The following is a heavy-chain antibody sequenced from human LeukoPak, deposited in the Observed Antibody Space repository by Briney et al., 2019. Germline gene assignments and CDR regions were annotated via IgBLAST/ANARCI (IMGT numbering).Heavy chain of an antibody. CDR2: MNPNSGNT. V-gene: IGHV1-8*01. CDR1: GYTFTSYD. Sequence: GASVKVSCKASGYTFTSYDINWVRQATGQGLEWMGWMNPNSGNTGYAQKFQGRVTMTRNTSISTAYMELSSLRSEDTAVYYCARGDSSGWRAYWYFDLWGRGTLVTVSS. J-gene: IGHJ2*01. CDR3: ARGDSSGWRAYWYFDL. D-gene: IGHD6-19*01.